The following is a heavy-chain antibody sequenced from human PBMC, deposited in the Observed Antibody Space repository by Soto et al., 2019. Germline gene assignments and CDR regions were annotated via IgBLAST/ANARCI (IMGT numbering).Heavy chain of an antibody. CDR2: ISSSSSYI. Sequence: LRLSCAASGFTFSSYSMNWVRQAPGKGLEWVSSISSSSSYIYYADSVKGRFTISRDNAKNSLYLQMNSLRAEDTAVYYCARDGSSWETFDYWGQGTLVTVSS. CDR1: GFTFSSYS. J-gene: IGHJ4*02. CDR3: ARDGSSWETFDY. D-gene: IGHD6-13*01. V-gene: IGHV3-21*01.